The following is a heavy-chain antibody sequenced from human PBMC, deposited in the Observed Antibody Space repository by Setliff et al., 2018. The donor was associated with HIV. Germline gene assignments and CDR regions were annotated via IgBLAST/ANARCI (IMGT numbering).Heavy chain of an antibody. Sequence: SETLSLTCSVSGDSFSSRAVYWGWIRQPPGKGLEWLGSIHYDGATYYSPSLKSRLTLSIDTSNKQFSLRLTSVTAADTAVYYCARYHYGVDWFDPWGQGTPVTVSS. CDR2: IHYDGAT. CDR3: ARYHYGVDWFDP. V-gene: IGHV4-39*07. CDR1: GDSFSSRAVY. D-gene: IGHD3-10*01. J-gene: IGHJ5*02.